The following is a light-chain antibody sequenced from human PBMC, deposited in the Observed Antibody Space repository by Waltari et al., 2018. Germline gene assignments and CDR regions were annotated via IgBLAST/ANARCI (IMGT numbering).Light chain of an antibody. J-gene: IGKJ4*01. CDR1: QDISRW. V-gene: IGKV1-12*01. CDR3: QQADSFPPT. Sequence: DIQMTQSPSSVSASVGDRVPITCRTSQDISRWLAWYQQKPGKAPKLLIYAASTLRSGVPSRFSGSGSGTDFTLTISSLQPEDFATYYCQQADSFPPTFGGGTRVEIK. CDR2: AAS.